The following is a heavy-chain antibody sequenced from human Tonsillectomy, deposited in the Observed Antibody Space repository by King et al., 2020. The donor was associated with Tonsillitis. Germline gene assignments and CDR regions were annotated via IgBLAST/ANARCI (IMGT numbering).Heavy chain of an antibody. CDR1: GFTFSDYW. D-gene: IGHD3-22*01. V-gene: IGHV3-7*04. Sequence: VQLVESGGGLVRPGGALRLACAASGFTFSDYWMTWVRQAPGKGLEGGANIKQGGSEKYLVDLLKGRFTISRDNAKNSVYLPMNSLEAEDTAVYHCARNSSDPKFYYYYYMDVWGNGTTVTVSS. J-gene: IGHJ6*03. CDR3: ARNSSDPKFYYYYYMDV. CDR2: IKQGGSEK.